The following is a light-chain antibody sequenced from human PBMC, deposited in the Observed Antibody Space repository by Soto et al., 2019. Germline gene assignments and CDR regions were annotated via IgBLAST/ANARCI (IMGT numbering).Light chain of an antibody. CDR3: CSFAGSSTVV. V-gene: IGLV2-23*01. J-gene: IGLJ2*01. CDR2: EGS. Sequence: QSVLTQPASVSGSPGQSITISCTGTSSDVGSYNLVSWYQQHPTKAPKLLIFEGSKRPSGVSNRFSGSKSGNTASLTISGIQAVDEADYYCCSFAGSSTVVFGGGTKLTVL. CDR1: SSDVGSYNL.